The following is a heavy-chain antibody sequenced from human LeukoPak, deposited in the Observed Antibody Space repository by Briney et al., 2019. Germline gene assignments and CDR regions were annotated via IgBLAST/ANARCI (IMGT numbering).Heavy chain of an antibody. V-gene: IGHV3-33*01. J-gene: IGHJ5*02. CDR1: GFTFSSYG. CDR2: IWSDGSNK. CDR3: ARVTMVAGASYNWFVP. Sequence: PGSSLRLSCAPSGFTFSSYGMHWVRQAPDKGREGVAVIWSDGSNKHYADSARGRFTISRDNSKNTLYLQMNSLRAEDTAVYYCARVTMVAGASYNWFVPWGQGTLVTVST. D-gene: IGHD2-15*01.